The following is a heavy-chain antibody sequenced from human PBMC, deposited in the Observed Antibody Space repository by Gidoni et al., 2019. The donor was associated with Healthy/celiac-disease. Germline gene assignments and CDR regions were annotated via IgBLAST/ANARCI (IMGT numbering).Heavy chain of an antibody. CDR2: IYWDDDK. Sequence: QITLKESGPTLVKPTQTLTLTCTFSGFSLSTSGVGVGWIRQPPGKALEWLALIYWDDDKRYSPSLKSRLTITKDTSKNQVVLTMSNVEPVDTATYYCARNSADYEADGFDMWGQGTMVTVSS. D-gene: IGHD4-17*01. V-gene: IGHV2-5*02. CDR3: ARNSADYEADGFDM. CDR1: GFSLSTSGVG. J-gene: IGHJ3*02.